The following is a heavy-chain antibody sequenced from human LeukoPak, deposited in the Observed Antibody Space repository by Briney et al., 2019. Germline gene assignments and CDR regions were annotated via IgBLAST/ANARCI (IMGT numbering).Heavy chain of an antibody. Sequence: GGSLRLSCAASGFTFSMYWMSWVRQAPGKGPEWVANIKVDGSEIYYVDSVKGRFTISRDNAKNSLYLQMNSLRAEDTAVYYCTRDRRGPRLYEMDIWGQGTTVTVSS. CDR1: GFTFSMYW. V-gene: IGHV3-7*01. CDR3: TRDRRGPRLYEMDI. J-gene: IGHJ6*02. D-gene: IGHD2-8*01. CDR2: IKVDGSEI.